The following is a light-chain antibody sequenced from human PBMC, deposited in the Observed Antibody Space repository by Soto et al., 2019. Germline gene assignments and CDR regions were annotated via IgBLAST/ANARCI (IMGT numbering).Light chain of an antibody. V-gene: IGKV1-39*01. J-gene: IGKJ2*01. Sequence: DIQMTQSPSSLSASVGDRVTITCRASQSISSYLNWYQQKPGKVPKLLIYAASSLQSGVPSRFSGSGPGTDFTLTISSLQPEDFATYYCQQSYSTPYTFGQGTKLEIK. CDR3: QQSYSTPYT. CDR2: AAS. CDR1: QSISSY.